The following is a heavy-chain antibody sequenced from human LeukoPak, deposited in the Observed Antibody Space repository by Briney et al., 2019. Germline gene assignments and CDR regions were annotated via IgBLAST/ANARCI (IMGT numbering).Heavy chain of an antibody. Sequence: PSETLSLTCNVYGGSFSGYYWSWIRQPPGKGLEWIGEINDRGSTNYNPSLKSRVTISVDTSKKQFSLKLSSVTAADTAVYYCARGTYYYERGFDYWGQGTLVTVSS. V-gene: IGHV4-34*01. CDR2: INDRGST. CDR3: ARGTYYYERGFDY. CDR1: GGSFSGYY. J-gene: IGHJ4*02. D-gene: IGHD3-22*01.